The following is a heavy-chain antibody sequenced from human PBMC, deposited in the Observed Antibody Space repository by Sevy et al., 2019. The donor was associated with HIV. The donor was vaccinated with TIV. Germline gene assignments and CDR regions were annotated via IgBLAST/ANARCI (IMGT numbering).Heavy chain of an antibody. D-gene: IGHD6-19*01. Sequence: GGSLRLSCAASGFTFSSYAMSWVRQAPGKGLEWVSGISGSGGSTYYADSVKGRFTISRDNSKNTLYLQMNSLRAEDTAVYYCAKGSSSGWYEYYYYYMDVWGKGTTVTVSS. CDR1: GFTFSSYA. CDR2: ISGSGGST. V-gene: IGHV3-23*01. CDR3: AKGSSSGWYEYYYYYMDV. J-gene: IGHJ6*03.